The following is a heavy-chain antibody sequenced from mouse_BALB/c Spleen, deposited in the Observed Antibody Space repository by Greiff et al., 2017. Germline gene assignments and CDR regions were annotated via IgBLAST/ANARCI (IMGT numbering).Heavy chain of an antibody. D-gene: IGHD2-14*01. Sequence: EVMLVESGGGLVQPGGSLKLSCAASGFDFSRYWMSWVRQAPGKGLEWIGEINPDSSTINYTPSLKDKFIISRNNAKNTLYLQMSKVRSEDTALYYCATYYYRYDDAMDYWGQGTSVTVSS. CDR1: GFDFSRYW. CDR3: ATYYYRYDDAMDY. V-gene: IGHV4-1*02. J-gene: IGHJ4*01. CDR2: INPDSSTI.